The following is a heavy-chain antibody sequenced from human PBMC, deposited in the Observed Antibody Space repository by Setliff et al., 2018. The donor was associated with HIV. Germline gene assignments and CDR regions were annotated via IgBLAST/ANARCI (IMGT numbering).Heavy chain of an antibody. V-gene: IGHV4-4*09. CDR2: IYTSGST. CDR1: GGSISTYY. J-gene: IGHJ4*02. Sequence: SETLSLTCTVSGGSISTYYWSWIRQPPGKGLEWIGYIYTSGSTNYNPSLKTRVTISLDTSKKQVSLKLSSVTAADTAAYYCARHANYDFWSGYWGYYFDYWGQGTLVTVSS. D-gene: IGHD3-3*01. CDR3: ARHANYDFWSGYWGYYFDY.